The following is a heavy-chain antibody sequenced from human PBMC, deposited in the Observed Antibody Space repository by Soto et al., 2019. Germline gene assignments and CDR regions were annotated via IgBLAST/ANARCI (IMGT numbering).Heavy chain of an antibody. V-gene: IGHV4-31*03. CDR3: AKKLDY. CDR2: IYYSGLT. Sequence: QVQLQESGPGLVKPSQTLSLTCIVSDDSISSGGYYWIWIRQRPGKGLEWIGYIYYSGLTLSNPSLKSRVTISVDKSKNQFSLNLSSVTAADTAVYYCAKKLDYWGQGTLVAVSS. CDR1: DDSISSGGYY. J-gene: IGHJ4*02.